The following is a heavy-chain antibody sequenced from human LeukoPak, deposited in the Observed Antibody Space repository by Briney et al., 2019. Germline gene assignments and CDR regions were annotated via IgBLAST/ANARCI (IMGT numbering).Heavy chain of an antibody. J-gene: IGHJ4*02. CDR3: ARGGGVAVADYFFDY. CDR1: GGSFSNYY. CDR2: INHSGNT. V-gene: IGHV4-34*01. D-gene: IGHD6-19*01. Sequence: SETLSLTCAVYGGSFSNYYWSWIRQPPGKGLEWIGEINHSGNTNYNPSLKSRVTISVDTSKNQLSLKLRSVTAADTSVYYCARGGGVAVADYFFDYWGQGTLITVSS.